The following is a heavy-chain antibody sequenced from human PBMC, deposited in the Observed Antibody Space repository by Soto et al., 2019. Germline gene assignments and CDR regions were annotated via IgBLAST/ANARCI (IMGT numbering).Heavy chain of an antibody. Sequence: ASVKVSCKASGYTFTSYDINWVRQATGQGLEWMGRMNPNSGNTGYAQKFQGRVTMTRDTSISTGYMELSSLRSEDTAVYYCARDYYDSSGYYADYWGQGTLVTVSS. J-gene: IGHJ4*02. CDR2: MNPNSGNT. V-gene: IGHV1-8*01. CDR3: ARDYYDSSGYYADY. D-gene: IGHD3-22*01. CDR1: GYTFTSYD.